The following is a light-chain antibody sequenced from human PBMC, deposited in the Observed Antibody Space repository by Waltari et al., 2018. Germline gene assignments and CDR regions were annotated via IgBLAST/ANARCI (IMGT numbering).Light chain of an antibody. CDR3: QQCNSYLLT. CDR2: EAS. CDR1: QSIGSS. V-gene: IGKV1-5*03. Sequence: DIQMTQSPSTLPASVGDRVTITCRARQSIGSSLAWYQQKPGKAPKVVIYEASSLESGVPSRFSGSGSGTEFTLTISSLQPDDFATYYCQQCNSYLLTFGGGTKVEIK. J-gene: IGKJ4*01.